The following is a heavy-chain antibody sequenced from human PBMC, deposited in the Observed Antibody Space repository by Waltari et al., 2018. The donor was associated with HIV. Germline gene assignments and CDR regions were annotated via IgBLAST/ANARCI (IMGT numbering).Heavy chain of an antibody. CDR3: ARRGDTFVFKYFFDV. Sequence: QVQLVQSGDEVKKPGSSVRVSCQASGTPFDKFEWIGGIVPILDTANYAQTYQGRVTITTNDSTNTAYMDLRNLRFDDTAIYFCARRGDTFVFKYFFDVWGQGTLVTVAP. CDR2: IVPILDTA. J-gene: IGHJ4*01. CDR1: GTPF. V-gene: IGHV1-69*16. D-gene: IGHD6-6*01.